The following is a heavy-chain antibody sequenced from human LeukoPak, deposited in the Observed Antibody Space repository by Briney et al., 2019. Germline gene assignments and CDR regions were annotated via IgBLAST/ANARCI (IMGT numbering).Heavy chain of an antibody. V-gene: IGHV1-69*13. D-gene: IGHD2/OR15-2a*01. CDR3: ARDRSTWNAEYFQH. Sequence: VASVKVSCKASGGTFSSYAISWVRQAPGQGLGWMGGIIPIFGTANYAQKFQGRVTITADESTSTAYMELSSLRSEDTAVYYCARDRSTWNAEYFQHWGQGTLVTVSS. CDR1: GGTFSSYA. J-gene: IGHJ1*01. CDR2: IIPIFGTA.